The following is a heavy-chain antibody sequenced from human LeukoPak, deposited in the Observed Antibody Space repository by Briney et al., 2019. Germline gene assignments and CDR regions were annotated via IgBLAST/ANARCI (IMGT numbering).Heavy chain of an antibody. Sequence: ASVKVSCKASGYTFTGYYMHWVRQAPGQGLEWMGWINPNSGGTNYAQKFQGRVTMTTDTSTSTAYMELRSLGSDDTAVYYCARGKILAAADEYYFDYWGQGTLVTVSS. CDR3: ARGKILAAADEYYFDY. J-gene: IGHJ4*02. CDR1: GYTFTGYY. V-gene: IGHV1-2*02. CDR2: INPNSGGT. D-gene: IGHD6-13*01.